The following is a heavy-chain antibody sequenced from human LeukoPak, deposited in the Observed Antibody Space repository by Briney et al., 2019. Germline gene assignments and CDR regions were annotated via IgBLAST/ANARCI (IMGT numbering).Heavy chain of an antibody. CDR2: IGTKTNGATA. V-gene: IGHV3-49*03. D-gene: IGHD2-15*01. CDR3: ARLIAVVVAASSYFDS. Sequence: GGSLRLSCTASGFTFGEDAMSWFRQAPGKGLEWVGFIGTKTNGATAEYAASVKGRFSISRDDSKSIAYLQMNSLKTEDTAVYYCARLIAVVVAASSYFDSWGQGTRVTVAP. J-gene: IGHJ4*02. CDR1: GFTFGEDA.